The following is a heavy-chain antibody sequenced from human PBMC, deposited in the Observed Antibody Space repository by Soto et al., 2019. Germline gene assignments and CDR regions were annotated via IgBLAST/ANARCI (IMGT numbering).Heavy chain of an antibody. V-gene: IGHV1-69*02. CDR1: GGTFSSYT. J-gene: IGHJ3*02. CDR2: IIPILGIA. CDR3: XXXGHGAFDI. Sequence: QVQLVQSGAEVKKPGSSVKVSCKASGGTFSSYTISWVRQAPGQGLEWMGRIIPILGIANYAQKFQGRVTITAGKXXXXXXXXXXXXXXXXXXXXXXXXXGHGAFDIWGKGTMVSVSS.